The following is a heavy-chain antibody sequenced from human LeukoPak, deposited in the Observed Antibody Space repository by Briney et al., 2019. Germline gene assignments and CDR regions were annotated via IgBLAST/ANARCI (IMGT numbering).Heavy chain of an antibody. CDR3: ARAAAGNLDAFDI. CDR2: IYYSGST. V-gene: IGHV4-39*01. J-gene: IGHJ3*02. D-gene: IGHD6-13*01. CDR1: GGSISSSSYY. Sequence: SEALSLTCTVSGGSISSSSYYWGWIRQPPGKGLEWIGSIYYSGSTYYNPSLKSRVTISVDTSKNQFSLKLSSVTAAGTAVYYCARAAAGNLDAFDIWGQGTMVTVSS.